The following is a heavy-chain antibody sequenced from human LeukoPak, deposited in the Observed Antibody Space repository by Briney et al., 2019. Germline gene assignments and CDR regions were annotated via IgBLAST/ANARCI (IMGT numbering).Heavy chain of an antibody. D-gene: IGHD2-2*03. Sequence: GGSLRLSCAASGFTFSSYAMSWVRQAPGKGLGWVSAISGSGGSTYYADSVKGRFTISRDNSKNTLYLQMNSLRAEDTAVYYCAKDGYCSSTSCYAGDAFDIWGQGTMVTVSS. CDR2: ISGSGGST. CDR3: AKDGYCSSTSCYAGDAFDI. V-gene: IGHV3-23*01. CDR1: GFTFSSYA. J-gene: IGHJ3*02.